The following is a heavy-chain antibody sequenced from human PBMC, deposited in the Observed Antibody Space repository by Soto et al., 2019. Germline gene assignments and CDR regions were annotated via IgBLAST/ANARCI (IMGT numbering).Heavy chain of an antibody. CDR3: ARDTSGVNWFAP. Sequence: GGSLRLSCTASGFTFSSYSMNWVLQAPGKGLEWVSSISGSSNYIYYGDSLKGRFTISRDNAKNSLFLQMNSLRAEDTAIYYCARDTSGVNWFAPRGQGTLVTVSS. CDR1: GFTFSSYS. J-gene: IGHJ5*02. CDR2: ISGSSNYI. V-gene: IGHV3-21*01.